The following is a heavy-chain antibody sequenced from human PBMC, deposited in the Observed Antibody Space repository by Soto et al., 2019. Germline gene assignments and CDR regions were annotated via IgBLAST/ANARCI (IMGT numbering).Heavy chain of an antibody. V-gene: IGHV1-69*13. CDR3: AAHIVATISWFDH. J-gene: IGHJ5*02. Sequence: SVKVSCKASGGTFSSYAISWVRQAPGQGLEWMGGIIPIFGTANYAQKFQGRVTITADESTSTAYMELSSLRSEYTAVYYCAAHIVATISWFDHWGQGTLVTVSS. CDR2: IIPIFGTA. CDR1: GGTFSSYA. D-gene: IGHD5-12*01.